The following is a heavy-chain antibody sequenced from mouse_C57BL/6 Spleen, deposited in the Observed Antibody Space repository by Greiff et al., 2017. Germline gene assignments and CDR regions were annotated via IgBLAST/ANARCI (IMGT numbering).Heavy chain of an antibody. Sequence: VQLQQSGAELVRPGTSVKVSCKASGYAFTNYLIEWVKQRPGQGLEWIGVINPGSGGTNYNEKFKGKATLTADKSSSTAYMQLSSLTSEDSAVDFCAREGTAAWFADWGQGTLVTVSA. CDR1: GYAFTNYL. V-gene: IGHV1-54*01. CDR3: AREGTAAWFAD. D-gene: IGHD4-1*01. CDR2: INPGSGGT. J-gene: IGHJ3*01.